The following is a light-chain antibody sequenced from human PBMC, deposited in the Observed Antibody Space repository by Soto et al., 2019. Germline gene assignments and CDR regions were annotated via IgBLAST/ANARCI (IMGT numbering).Light chain of an antibody. J-gene: IGKJ3*01. V-gene: IGKV3-20*01. CDR1: QSVSSTY. CDR3: QQYFSSPPGFT. Sequence: EVVLTQSPGTLSLFPGERATLSCRASQSVSSTYFASYRQKPGQPPRLLIYGASNRATGVPDRFSGSGSGTDFTLTISRLEPEDFAVYYCQQYFSSPPGFTFGPGTTVDIK. CDR2: GAS.